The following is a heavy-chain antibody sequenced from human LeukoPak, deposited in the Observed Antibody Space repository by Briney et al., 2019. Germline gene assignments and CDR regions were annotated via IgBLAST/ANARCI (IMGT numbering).Heavy chain of an antibody. Sequence: SVKVSCKASGGTFSNYAINWVRQAPGQGLEWMGGTIPIFVTAHYSQKFQGRVTITADEPTSTAYMELSSLRSEDTAMYYCARGTSGWYSEYWGQGTLVTVSS. CDR3: ARGTSGWYSEY. J-gene: IGHJ4*02. CDR1: GGTFSNYA. CDR2: TIPIFVTA. V-gene: IGHV1-69*13. D-gene: IGHD6-19*01.